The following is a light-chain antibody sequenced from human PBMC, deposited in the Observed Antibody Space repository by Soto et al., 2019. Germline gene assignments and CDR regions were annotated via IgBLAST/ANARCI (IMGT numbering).Light chain of an antibody. V-gene: IGKV1-5*03. J-gene: IGKJ1*01. Sequence: DIQMTQSPSTLSASVGDRVTITCRASQSISSWLAWYQQKPGKAPKLLIYKAASLEIGVPSRFSGSGSGTEFTLSVSGLQFVDFALYYCEQYNSYWPFGQGTKVELK. CDR1: QSISSW. CDR2: KAA. CDR3: EQYNSYWP.